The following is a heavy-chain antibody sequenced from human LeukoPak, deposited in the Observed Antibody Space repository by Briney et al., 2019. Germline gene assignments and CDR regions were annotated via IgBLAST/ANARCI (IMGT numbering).Heavy chain of an antibody. D-gene: IGHD6-6*01. J-gene: IGHJ4*02. CDR3: ARVPRAARTFDY. CDR2: INPNSGGT. CDR1: GYTFTDYY. Sequence: ASVKVSCKASGYTFTDYYMHWVRQAPGQGLEWMRWINPNSGGTDYAQKFQGRVTMTRGTSISTAYMELTSLKSDDTAVYYCARVPRAARTFDYWGQGTLVTVSS. V-gene: IGHV1-2*02.